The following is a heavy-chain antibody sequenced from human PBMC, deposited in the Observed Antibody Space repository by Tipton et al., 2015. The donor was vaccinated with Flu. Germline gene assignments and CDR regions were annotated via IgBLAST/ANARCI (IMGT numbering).Heavy chain of an antibody. J-gene: IGHJ5*02. CDR3: ARVLLSYYGSGKDNWFDP. Sequence: TLSLTCAVYGGSFSGYYWSWIRQPPGKGLEWIGEINHSGSPNSNPSLKSRVTISVDTSKNQFSLKLSSVTAADTAVYYCARVLLSYYGSGKDNWFDPWGQGTLVTVSS. D-gene: IGHD3-10*01. CDR2: INHSGSP. CDR1: GGSFSGYY. V-gene: IGHV4-34*01.